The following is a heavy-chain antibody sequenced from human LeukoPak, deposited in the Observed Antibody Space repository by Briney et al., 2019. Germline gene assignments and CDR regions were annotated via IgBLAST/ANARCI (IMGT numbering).Heavy chain of an antibody. Sequence: GGSLRLSCAASGFTFSSYWMHWVRQAPGKGLVWVSRINNDGSSTGYADSVKGRFTISRDNAKNTLYLQMNSLRAEDTAVYCCGRGIAPNDWGQGTLVTVSS. J-gene: IGHJ4*02. CDR3: GRGIAPND. CDR1: GFTFSSYW. D-gene: IGHD6-13*01. CDR2: INNDGSST. V-gene: IGHV3-74*01.